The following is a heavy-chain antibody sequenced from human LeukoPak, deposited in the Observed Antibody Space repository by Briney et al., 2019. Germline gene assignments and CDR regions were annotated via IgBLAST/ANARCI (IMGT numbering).Heavy chain of an antibody. CDR3: ARSLGFGELQDNWFDP. D-gene: IGHD3-10*01. Sequence: GGSLRLSCAAPGVSVRNNYMSWVRQAPGKGLEWVSVIYMGGDTKYADSVRGRFTISRHNSKNTLYLQMNSLRAEDTAVYYCARSLGFGELQDNWFDPWGQGTLVTVSS. V-gene: IGHV3-53*04. J-gene: IGHJ5*02. CDR1: GVSVRNNY. CDR2: IYMGGDT.